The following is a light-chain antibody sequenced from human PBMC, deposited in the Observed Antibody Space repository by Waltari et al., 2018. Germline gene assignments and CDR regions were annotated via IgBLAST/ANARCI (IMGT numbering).Light chain of an antibody. CDR2: DAS. CDR3: QQRSKWPWS. J-gene: IGKJ1*01. CDR1: QSVNSQ. V-gene: IGKV3-11*01. Sequence: EIVLTQSPATLSFSPGESATLSCRASQSVNSQLAWYQHKPGQAPRLLIYDASIRVTGISARFSGSGSGTDFTLTISSLEPEDFAVYYCQQRSKWPWSFGQGTKVEIK.